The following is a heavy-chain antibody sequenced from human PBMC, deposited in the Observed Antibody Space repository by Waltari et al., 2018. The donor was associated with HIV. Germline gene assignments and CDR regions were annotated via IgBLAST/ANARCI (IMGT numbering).Heavy chain of an antibody. CDR3: ARAQFGNYYYYGMDV. CDR2: INPNSGGT. D-gene: IGHD3-16*01. V-gene: IGHV1-2*02. J-gene: IGHJ6*02. Sequence: QVQLVQAGAEVKKHGASVKVSCKASGDTYTGYYMHRVRQAPGQGLEWMGWINPNSGGTNYAQKFQGRVTMTRDTSISTAYMELSRLRSDDTAVYYCARAQFGNYYYYGMDVWGQGTTVTVSS. CDR1: GDTYTGYY.